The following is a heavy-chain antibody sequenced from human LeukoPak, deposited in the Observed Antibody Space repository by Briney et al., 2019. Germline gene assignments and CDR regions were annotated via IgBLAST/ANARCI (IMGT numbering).Heavy chain of an antibody. CDR1: GSTFSSYW. CDR3: ARRDYYYGMDV. Sequence: GGSLRLSCAASGSTFSSYWMHWVRQAPGKGLVWVSRINSDGSSTSYADSVKGRFTISRDNAKNTLYLQMNSLRAEDTAVYYCARRDYYYGMDVWGQGTTVTVSS. J-gene: IGHJ6*02. CDR2: INSDGSST. V-gene: IGHV3-74*01.